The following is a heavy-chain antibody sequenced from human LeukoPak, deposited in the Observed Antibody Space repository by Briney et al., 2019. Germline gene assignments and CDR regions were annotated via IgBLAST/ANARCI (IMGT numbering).Heavy chain of an antibody. CDR1: GFTFSSYS. V-gene: IGHV3-48*04. Sequence: PGGSLRLSCAASGFTFSSYSMNWVRQAPGKGLEWVSYITSTSSSIYYAGSVQGRFTLSRDNAKNSLYLQMNSLRAEDTAVYYCATERYGDYEKWGQGTLVIVSS. CDR2: ITSTSSSI. J-gene: IGHJ4*02. CDR3: ATERYGDYEK. D-gene: IGHD4-17*01.